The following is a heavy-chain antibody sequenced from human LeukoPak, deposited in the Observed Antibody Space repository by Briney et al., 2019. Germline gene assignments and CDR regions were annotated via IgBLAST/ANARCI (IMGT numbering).Heavy chain of an antibody. J-gene: IGHJ4*02. D-gene: IGHD6-13*01. Sequence: GGSLRLSCAASGFIFSSYNMNWVRQAPGKGLEWVSSISSSSSYIYYADSVKGRFTISRDNAKNSLYLQMNSLRAEDTAVYYCARDGTAVGINYDYWGQGTLVTVSS. CDR3: ARDGTAVGINYDY. CDR2: ISSSSSYI. CDR1: GFIFSSYN. V-gene: IGHV3-21*04.